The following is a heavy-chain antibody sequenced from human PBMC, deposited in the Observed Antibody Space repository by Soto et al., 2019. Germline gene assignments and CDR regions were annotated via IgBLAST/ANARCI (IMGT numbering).Heavy chain of an antibody. CDR3: ARSLAVAGPDY. V-gene: IGHV1-18*01. D-gene: IGHD6-19*01. CDR1: GYTFISSG. CDR2: ISVYSGNT. J-gene: IGHJ4*02. Sequence: ASVKVSCKASGYTFISSGISWVRQAPGKGLEWVGWISVYSGNTKYAQKVQDRVTMTTDTSTSTAYMELRSLISDDTAVYYCARSLAVAGPDYWGQGTLVTVSS.